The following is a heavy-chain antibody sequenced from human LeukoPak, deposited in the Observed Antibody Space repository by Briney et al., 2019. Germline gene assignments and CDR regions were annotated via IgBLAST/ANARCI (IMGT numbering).Heavy chain of an antibody. D-gene: IGHD2-2*01. CDR1: GYSISSGYY. CDR2: TYHSGST. CDR3: ARHPLYCSSTSCYERWFDP. Sequence: SETLSLTCTVSGYSISSGYYWGWIRQPPGKGLEWIGSTYHSGSTDYNPSLKSRVTISVDTSKNQFSLKLSSVTAADTAVYYCARHPLYCSSTSCYERWFDPWGQGTLVTVSS. V-gene: IGHV4-38-2*02. J-gene: IGHJ5*02.